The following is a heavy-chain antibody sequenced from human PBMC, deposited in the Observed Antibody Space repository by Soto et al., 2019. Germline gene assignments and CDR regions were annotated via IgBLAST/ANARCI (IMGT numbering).Heavy chain of an antibody. V-gene: IGHV2-70*11. D-gene: IGHD6-19*01. CDR1: GFSLSTSGMC. J-gene: IGHJ4*02. CDR3: ARVGRAGYSSGWSYYFDY. Sequence: SGPTLVNPTQTLTLTCTFSGFSLSTSGMCVSWIRQPPGKALEWLARLDWDDDKYYSTSLKTRLTISKDTSKNQVVLTMTNMDPVDTATYYCARVGRAGYSSGWSYYFDYWGQGTLVTVSS. CDR2: LDWDDDK.